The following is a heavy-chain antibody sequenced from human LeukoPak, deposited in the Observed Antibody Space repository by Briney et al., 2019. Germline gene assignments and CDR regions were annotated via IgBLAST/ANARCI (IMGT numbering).Heavy chain of an antibody. V-gene: IGHV3-30*18. CDR1: GFTFTSYW. CDR3: AKTTYSSGWYYFDY. CDR2: ISYDGSNK. J-gene: IGHJ4*02. D-gene: IGHD6-19*01. Sequence: GGSLRLSCVASGFTFTSYWMHWVRQAPGKGLEWVAVISYDGSNKYYADSVKGRFTISRDNSKNTLYLQMNSLRAEDTAVYYCAKTTYSSGWYYFDYWGQGTLVTVSS.